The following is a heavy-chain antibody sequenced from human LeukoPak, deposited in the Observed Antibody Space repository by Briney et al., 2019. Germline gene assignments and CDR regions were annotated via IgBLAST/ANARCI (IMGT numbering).Heavy chain of an antibody. CDR3: ARHLPITFGGVIVTRSWFDP. CDR2: INHSGST. CDR1: GGSFSGYY. V-gene: IGHV4-34*01. Sequence: SETLSLTCAVYGGSFSGYYWSWIRQPPGKGLEWIGEINHSGSTNYNPSLKSRVTISVDTSKNQFSLKLSSVTAADTAVYYCARHLPITFGGVIVTRSWFDPWGQGTLVTVSS. J-gene: IGHJ5*02. D-gene: IGHD3-16*02.